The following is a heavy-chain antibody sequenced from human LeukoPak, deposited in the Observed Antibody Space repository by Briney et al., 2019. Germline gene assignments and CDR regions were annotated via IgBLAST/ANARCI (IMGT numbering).Heavy chain of an antibody. CDR3: ARDVRPDY. J-gene: IGHJ4*02. D-gene: IGHD6-6*01. CDR2: IKEDGSEK. V-gene: IGHV3-7*04. CDR1: GFGFRSYW. Sequence: PGGSLRLSCAASGFGFRSYWMTWVRQAPGKGLEWVASIKEDGSEKYYVDSLKGRFTISRDNAKNSLYLQMNALRAEDTAVYYCARDVRPDYWGQGTLVTVST.